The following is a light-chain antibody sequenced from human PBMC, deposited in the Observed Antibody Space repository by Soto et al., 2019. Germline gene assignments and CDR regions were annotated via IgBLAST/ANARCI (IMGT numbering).Light chain of an antibody. CDR2: SAS. CDR1: QSVSSN. Sequence: EIVMTQSPATLSVSPGERATLSCRASQSVSSNLAWYQQTPGQAPRLLIYSASHRATGIPDRFSGSESGTDFTLTISRLEPEDFAVYYCQQYGDSRWTFGQGTKVDI. J-gene: IGKJ1*01. CDR3: QQYGDSRWT. V-gene: IGKV3-20*01.